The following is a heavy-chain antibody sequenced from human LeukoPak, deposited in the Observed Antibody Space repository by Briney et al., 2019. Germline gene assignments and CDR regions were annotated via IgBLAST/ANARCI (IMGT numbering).Heavy chain of an antibody. CDR1: GGTFSSYA. J-gene: IGHJ4*02. Sequence: KVSCKASGGTFSSYAISWVRQAPGQGLEWMGGIIPIFGTANYAQKFQGRVTITTDESMSTAYMELSSLRSEDTAVYYCARGEDSSGYYYVFDYWGQGTLVTVSS. CDR3: ARGEDSSGYYYVFDY. CDR2: IIPIFGTA. D-gene: IGHD3-22*01. V-gene: IGHV1-69*05.